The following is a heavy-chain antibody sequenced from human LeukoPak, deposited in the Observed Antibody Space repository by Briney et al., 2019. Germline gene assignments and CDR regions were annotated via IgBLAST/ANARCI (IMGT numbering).Heavy chain of an antibody. Sequence: PGGSLRLSCAASGFTFSSYSMNWVCQAPGKGLEWVSSISSSSSYIYYADSVKGRFTISRDNAKNSLYLQMNSLRAEDTAVYYCARPGGSWYGSYFDYWGQGTLVTVSS. CDR2: ISSSSSYI. CDR1: GFTFSSYS. D-gene: IGHD6-13*01. CDR3: ARPGGSWYGSYFDY. J-gene: IGHJ4*02. V-gene: IGHV3-21*01.